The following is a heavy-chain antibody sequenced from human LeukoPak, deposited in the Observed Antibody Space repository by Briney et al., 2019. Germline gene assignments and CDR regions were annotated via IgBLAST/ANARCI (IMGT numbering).Heavy chain of an antibody. CDR1: GFTVSSNY. CDR3: ARDFSGRGDAFDI. Sequence: GGSLRLSCAASGFTVSSNYMSWVRQAPGKGLEWVSVIYSDGNTYYADSVKGRFTISRDNSKNTLYLQMNSLRAEDTAVYYCARDFSGRGDAFDIWGQGTMVTVTS. CDR2: IYSDGNT. D-gene: IGHD1-26*01. J-gene: IGHJ3*02. V-gene: IGHV3-53*01.